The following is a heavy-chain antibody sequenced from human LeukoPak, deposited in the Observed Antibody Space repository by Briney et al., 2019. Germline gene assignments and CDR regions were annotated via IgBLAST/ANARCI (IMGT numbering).Heavy chain of an antibody. CDR2: INSDGSST. Sequence: GGSLRLSCAASGFTFTTYWMHWVRQAPGQGLVWVSRINSDGSSTNYADSVKGRFSISRDNARNTVYLQMNSLRAEDTAVYFCAMLRCDVGDCYSAGQNFWGQGTLVTVSS. D-gene: IGHD2-21*02. CDR1: GFTFTTYW. J-gene: IGHJ4*02. CDR3: AMLRCDVGDCYSAGQNF. V-gene: IGHV3-74*01.